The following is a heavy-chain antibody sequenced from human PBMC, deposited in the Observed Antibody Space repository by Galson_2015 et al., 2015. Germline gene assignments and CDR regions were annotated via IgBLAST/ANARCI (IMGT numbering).Heavy chain of an antibody. V-gene: IGHV3-74*01. Sequence: SLRLSCAASGFTFNDYWMHWVRQAPGKGLVWVSRINGDGSGARYADSVKGRFTISRDNARNTLYLQMTSLRAEDTAMYYCARVLPRGGKYDLLTGYNDFWGQGTQVTVSS. CDR2: INGDGSGA. D-gene: IGHD3-9*01. CDR1: GFTFNDYW. CDR3: ARVLPRGGKYDLLTGYNDF. J-gene: IGHJ4*02.